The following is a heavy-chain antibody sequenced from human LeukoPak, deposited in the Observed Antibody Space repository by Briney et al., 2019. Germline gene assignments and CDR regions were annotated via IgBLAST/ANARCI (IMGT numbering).Heavy chain of an antibody. CDR3: AGSSSPNWFDP. D-gene: IGHD6-6*01. J-gene: IGHJ5*02. CDR2: MNPNSGNT. CDR1: GYTFTSYD. V-gene: IGHV1-8*03. Sequence: GASVKVSCKASGYTFTSYDISWVRQATGQGLEWMGWMNPNSGNTGYAQKFQGRVTITRNTSISTAYMELSSLRSEDTAVYYCAGSSSPNWFDPWGQGTLVTVSS.